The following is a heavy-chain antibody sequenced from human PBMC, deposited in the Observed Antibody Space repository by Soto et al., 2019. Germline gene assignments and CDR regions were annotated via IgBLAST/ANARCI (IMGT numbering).Heavy chain of an antibody. V-gene: IGHV4-39*01. D-gene: IGHD3-10*01. J-gene: IGHJ6*02. CDR2: IYYSGGT. CDR3: ARLSITIVRGERDYCDGMYV. CDR1: GGSIRSSSYY. Sequence: SETLSLTCTVSGGSIRSSSYYWGWIRHAPGKGLEWIGSIYYSGGTYYNPSLKSRVTISVDTSKNQFSLKLSSVTAADTAVYYCARLSITIVRGERDYCDGMYVCGQGTTVIVSS.